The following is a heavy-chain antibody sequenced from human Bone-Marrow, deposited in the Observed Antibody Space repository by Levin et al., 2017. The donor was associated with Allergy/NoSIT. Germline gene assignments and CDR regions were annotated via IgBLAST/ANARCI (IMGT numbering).Heavy chain of an antibody. Sequence: ASVKVSCKASGYTFNGYYIYWVRQAPGQGLEWVGWINPYSGGTNYAQRFQGRVTMTRDTSISTAYMELRSLRSDDTAVYYCARVPHYDILTGEGAFDIWGRGTMVTVSS. D-gene: IGHD3-9*01. CDR2: INPYSGGT. V-gene: IGHV1-2*02. J-gene: IGHJ3*02. CDR3: ARVPHYDILTGEGAFDI. CDR1: GYTFNGYY.